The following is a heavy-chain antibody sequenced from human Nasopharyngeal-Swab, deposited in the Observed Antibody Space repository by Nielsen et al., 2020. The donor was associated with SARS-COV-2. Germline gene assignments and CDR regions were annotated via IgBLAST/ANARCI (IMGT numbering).Heavy chain of an antibody. CDR3: ARKWGGDYYGSGSLPYYMDV. CDR2: ISSSSSTI. CDR1: GFTFSSYS. Sequence: GESLKISCAASGFTFSSYSMNWVRQAPGKGLEWVSSISSSSSTIYYADSVKGRFTISRDNAKNSLYLQMNSLRAEDTAVYYCARKWGGDYYGSGSLPYYMDVWGKGTTVTVSS. J-gene: IGHJ6*03. V-gene: IGHV3-48*04. D-gene: IGHD3-10*01.